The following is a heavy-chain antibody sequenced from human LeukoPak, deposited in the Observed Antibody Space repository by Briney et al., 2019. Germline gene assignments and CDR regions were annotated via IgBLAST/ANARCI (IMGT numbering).Heavy chain of an antibody. J-gene: IGHJ4*02. CDR1: GFTFSSYG. V-gene: IGHV3-33*01. CDR2: IWYDGSNK. D-gene: IGHD3-22*01. CDR3: ARSSRYYDSSGYFN. Sequence: GRSLRLSCAASGFTFSSYGMHWVRQAPGKGLEWVAVIWYDGSNKYYADSVKGRFTISRDNSKNTLYLQMNSPRAEDTAVYYCARSSRYYDSSGYFNWGQGTLVTVSS.